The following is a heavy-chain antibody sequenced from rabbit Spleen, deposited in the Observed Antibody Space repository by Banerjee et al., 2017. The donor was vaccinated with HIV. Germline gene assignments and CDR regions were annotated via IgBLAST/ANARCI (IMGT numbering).Heavy chain of an antibody. CDR2: IYTGSTDNT. CDR3: ARSSGSPSYTFSL. J-gene: IGHJ4*01. D-gene: IGHD7-1*01. CDR1: GFSFSSKYY. V-gene: IGHV1S45*01. Sequence: QEQLVESGGGLVQPEGSLTLTCTASGFSFSSKYYMCWVRQAPGKGLEWIACIYTGSTDNTYYASWAKGRFTISKTSSTTVTLQMTSLTAADTATYFCARSSGSPSYTFSLWGPGTLVTVS.